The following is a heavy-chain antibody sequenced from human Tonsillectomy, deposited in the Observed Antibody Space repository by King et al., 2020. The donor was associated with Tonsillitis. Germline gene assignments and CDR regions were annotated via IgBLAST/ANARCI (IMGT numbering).Heavy chain of an antibody. CDR2: IYHSGST. Sequence: VQLQESGPGLVKPSETLSLTCGVSGYSISSGYYWGWIRQPPGRGLEGIGSIYHSGSTYYNPSLKSRVTISVDTSKNQFSLKLSSVTAADTAVYYCAREGVGNSRRLRSRDERYSYYYGVDVWGQGTTVTVSS. CDR1: GYSISSGYY. V-gene: IGHV4-38-2*02. J-gene: IGHJ6*02. D-gene: IGHD4-23*01. CDR3: AREGVGNSRRLRSRDERYSYYYGVDV.